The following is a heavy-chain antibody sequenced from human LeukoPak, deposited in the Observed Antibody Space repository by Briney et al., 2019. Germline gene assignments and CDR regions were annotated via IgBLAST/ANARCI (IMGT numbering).Heavy chain of an antibody. D-gene: IGHD2-8*01. CDR3: ARQGGGQWDAFDI. CDR2: ISSSGSAM. CDR1: GFTFSSYE. V-gene: IGHV3-48*03. J-gene: IGHJ3*02. Sequence: PGGSLRLSCAASGFTFSSYEMNWVRQAPGKGLEWVSYISSSGSAMYFADSVKGRFTLSRDNAKNSLYLQMNSLRAEDTAIYCCARQGGGQWDAFDIWGQGTLVTVSS.